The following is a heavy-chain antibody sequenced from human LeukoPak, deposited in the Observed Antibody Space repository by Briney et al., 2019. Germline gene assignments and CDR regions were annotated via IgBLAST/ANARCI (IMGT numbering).Heavy chain of an antibody. Sequence: ASVKVSCKASGYTFTSHGISWVRQAPGQGLEWMGWISAYNGNTNYAQKLQGRVTMTTDTSTSTAYMELRSLRSDDTAVYYCARRGYYDSSGYYYYWGQGTLVTVSS. CDR3: ARRGYYDSSGYYYY. CDR1: GYTFTSHG. CDR2: ISAYNGNT. J-gene: IGHJ4*02. V-gene: IGHV1-18*01. D-gene: IGHD3-22*01.